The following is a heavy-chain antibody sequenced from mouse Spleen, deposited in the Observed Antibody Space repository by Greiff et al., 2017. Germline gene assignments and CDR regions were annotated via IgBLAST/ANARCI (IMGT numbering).Heavy chain of an antibody. V-gene: IGHV10-1*01. J-gene: IGHJ2*01. CDR1: GFSFNTYA. D-gene: IGHD2-5*01. CDR3: VRQHYSNPYYFDY. CDR2: IRSKSNNYAT. Sequence: EVKLVESGGGLVQPKGSLKLSCAASGFSFNTYAMNWVRQAPGKGLEWVARIRSKSNNYATYYADSVKDRFTISRDDSESMLYLQMNNLKTEDSAMYYCVRQHYSNPYYFDYWGQGTTLTVSS.